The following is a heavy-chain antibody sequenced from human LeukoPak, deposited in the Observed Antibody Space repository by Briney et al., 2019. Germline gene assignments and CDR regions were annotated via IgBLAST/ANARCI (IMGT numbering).Heavy chain of an antibody. Sequence: GRSLRLSCAASGFTFSSYGMHWVRQAPGKGLEWVANIKLDGSEKNYVDSVRGRFTISRDNAKNSLFLQMNSLRAEDTAVYYCARREYSTIRYWGQGTPVTVSS. J-gene: IGHJ4*02. V-gene: IGHV3-7*05. CDR3: ARREYSTIRY. CDR1: GFTFSSYG. CDR2: IKLDGSEK. D-gene: IGHD4-11*01.